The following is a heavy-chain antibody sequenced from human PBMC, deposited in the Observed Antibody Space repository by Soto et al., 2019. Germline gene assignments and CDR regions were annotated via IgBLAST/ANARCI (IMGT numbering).Heavy chain of an antibody. CDR2: IYHSGGS. J-gene: IGHJ6*02. D-gene: IGHD6-13*01. CDR1: NGPISSSGNY. CDR3: ASDLLLQPPRDYYRIDV. Sequence: SESLSLTCTVSNGPISSSGNYWSWIRQNPGKGREWIGYIYHSGGSYYNPSLQSRLTMSLDTSKNQFSLNLTYVTAADTAVYYCASDLLLQPPRDYYRIDVWGQGTTVTVSS. V-gene: IGHV4-31*03.